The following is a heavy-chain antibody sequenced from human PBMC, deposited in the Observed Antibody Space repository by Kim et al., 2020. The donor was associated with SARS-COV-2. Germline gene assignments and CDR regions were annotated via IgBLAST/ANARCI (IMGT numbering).Heavy chain of an antibody. CDR3: AKKGIPAGVTGGGYFDY. Sequence: GGSLRLSCAASGFSFSSYAMSWVRQAPGKGLQWVSAVNARGVNTYYTDSVKGRFTISRDNSGNTLYLQMNSLRVEDTAVYFCAKKGIPAGVTGGGYFDYWGQGALVTVSS. CDR2: VNARGVNT. D-gene: IGHD6-13*01. V-gene: IGHV3-23*01. J-gene: IGHJ4*02. CDR1: GFSFSSYA.